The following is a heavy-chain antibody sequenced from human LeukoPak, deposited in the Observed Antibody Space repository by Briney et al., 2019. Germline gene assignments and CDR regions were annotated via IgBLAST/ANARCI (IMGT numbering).Heavy chain of an antibody. CDR1: GFTFNNYA. V-gene: IGHV3-23*01. D-gene: IGHD4-17*01. CDR2: ISDGGIST. Sequence: GGSLRLSCSASGFTFNNYAMSWVRQAPGKRLEWVSSISDGGISTYYADSVRGRFSISRDNSKNTLSLQMNSLSAEDTAMYYCAKYQSTVTAIFDDWGQGTLVTASS. J-gene: IGHJ4*02. CDR3: AKYQSTVTAIFDD.